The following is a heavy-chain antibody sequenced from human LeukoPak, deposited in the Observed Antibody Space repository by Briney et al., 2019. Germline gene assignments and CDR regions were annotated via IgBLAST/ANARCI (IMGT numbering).Heavy chain of an antibody. CDR2: MNPNSGNT. CDR1: GYTFTSYD. D-gene: IGHD2-2*01. V-gene: IGHV1-8*01. J-gene: IGHJ6*03. CDR3: ARGKPNIVVVPAAPMDV. Sequence: GASVKVSCKASGYTFTSYDINWVRQATGQGLEWMGWMNPNSGNTGYAQKFQGRVTMTRNNSISTAYMELSSLRSEDTAVYYCARGKPNIVVVPAAPMDVWGKGTTVTVSS.